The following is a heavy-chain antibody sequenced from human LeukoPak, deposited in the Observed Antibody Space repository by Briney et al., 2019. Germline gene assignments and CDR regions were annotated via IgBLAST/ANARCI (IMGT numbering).Heavy chain of an antibody. Sequence: GGSLRLSCAASGFTFSSYWMHWVRQAPGKGLVWVSRINSDGSSTSYADSVKGRFTISRDNAKNTLYLQMNSLKTEDTAVYYCTTQTYYYGSGSYGPGDYWGQGTLVTVSS. D-gene: IGHD3-10*01. V-gene: IGHV3-74*01. CDR2: INSDGSST. CDR3: TTQTYYYGSGSYGPGDY. CDR1: GFTFSSYW. J-gene: IGHJ4*02.